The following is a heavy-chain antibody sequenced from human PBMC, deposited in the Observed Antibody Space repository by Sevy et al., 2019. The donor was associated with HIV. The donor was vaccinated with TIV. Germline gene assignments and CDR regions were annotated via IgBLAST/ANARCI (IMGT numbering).Heavy chain of an antibody. Sequence: SETLSLTCTVSGGSITSLYWNWIRQPPGKGLEWIATIYYNGHINYNPSLSSRDTLSLDTSKNQFSLRLSSVTAAVTAMYYCAGENAWGRGYPWGQGTLVTVSS. D-gene: IGHD1-26*01. CDR1: GGSITSLY. J-gene: IGHJ5*02. CDR2: IYYNGHI. V-gene: IGHV4-59*08. CDR3: AGENAWGRGYP.